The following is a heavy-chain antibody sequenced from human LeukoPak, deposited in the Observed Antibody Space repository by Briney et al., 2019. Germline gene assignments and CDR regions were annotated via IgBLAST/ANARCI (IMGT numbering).Heavy chain of an antibody. V-gene: IGHV3-21*01. CDR3: ARGPPSYSSRTNWFDP. CDR1: GFTFSSYS. Sequence: GGSLRLSCAASGFTFSSYSMNWVRQAPGKGLELVSSIISSSSYIYYADSVKGRFTISRDNAKNSLYLQMNSLRAEDTAVYYCARGPPSYSSRTNWFDPWGQGTLVTVSS. J-gene: IGHJ5*02. CDR2: IISSSSYI. D-gene: IGHD6-13*01.